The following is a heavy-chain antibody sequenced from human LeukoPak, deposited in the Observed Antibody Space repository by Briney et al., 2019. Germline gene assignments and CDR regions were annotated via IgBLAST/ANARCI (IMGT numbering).Heavy chain of an antibody. CDR1: GDSISNHIYY. D-gene: IGHD5/OR15-5a*01. V-gene: IGHV4-39*01. Sequence: PSETLSLTCAVSGDSISNHIYYWDWIRQTPGKGLEWIGAVYYTGNAYYNPSLKSRVTISVDTSDNRFSLHLSSVNAADTAIYYCARLRALSGHRGAFDIWGQGTLVAVSS. J-gene: IGHJ3*02. CDR2: VYYTGNA. CDR3: ARLRALSGHRGAFDI.